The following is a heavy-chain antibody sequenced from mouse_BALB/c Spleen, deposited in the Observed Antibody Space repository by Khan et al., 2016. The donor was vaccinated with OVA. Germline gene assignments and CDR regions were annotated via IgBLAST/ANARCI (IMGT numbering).Heavy chain of an antibody. Sequence: VQLKQSGAELVKPGASVKLSCTASGFKIKDTYMHWVKQRPEQGLEWIGRIDPAIDNTRYDPKFQDKATITADTSSNTSYLQLSSLTSEDTAVYYCVSPSWFVYWGQGTLVTVSA. CDR1: GFKIKDTY. J-gene: IGHJ3*01. CDR2: IDPAIDNT. CDR3: VSPSWFVY. V-gene: IGHV14-3*02.